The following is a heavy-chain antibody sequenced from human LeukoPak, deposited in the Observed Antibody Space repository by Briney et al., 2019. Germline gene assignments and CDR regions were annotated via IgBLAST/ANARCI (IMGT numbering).Heavy chain of an antibody. CDR2: ISGNCGST. CDR3: AKYRPKTVEMAKIRKKN. Sequence: GGSLRLPYAASGFTFSRYAMSWARQAPGKGLEWVSAISGNCGSTYYADSVKGRFTISRDNSKNTLYLQTNSLRAEDTAVYYCAKYRPKTVEMAKIRKKNWGQGTLVTVSS. J-gene: IGHJ4*02. CDR1: GFTFSRYA. D-gene: IGHD4-4*01. V-gene: IGHV3-23*01.